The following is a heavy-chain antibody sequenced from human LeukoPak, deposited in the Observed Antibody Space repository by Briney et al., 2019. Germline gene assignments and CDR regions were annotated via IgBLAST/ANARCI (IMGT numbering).Heavy chain of an antibody. CDR2: ISPSGGIT. CDR1: GFTFSSYE. V-gene: IGHV3-23*01. CDR3: AKDDDWGRYKH. Sequence: GGSLRLSCAASGFTFSSYEMNWVRQAPGKGLEWVSGISPSGGITYYTDSVKGRLTISRDNSKNTQSLQMNSLRAEDTAVYYCAKDDDWGRYKHWGQGTLVTVSS. J-gene: IGHJ1*01. D-gene: IGHD3-16*01.